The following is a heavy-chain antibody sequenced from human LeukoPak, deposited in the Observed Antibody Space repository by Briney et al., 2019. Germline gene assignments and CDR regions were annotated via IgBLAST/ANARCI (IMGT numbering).Heavy chain of an antibody. V-gene: IGHV1-2*02. D-gene: IGHD4-23*01. CDR1: GFTFTGYY. J-gene: IGHJ4*02. Sequence: ASVTVSFKASGFTFTGYYIHWVRQAPGQGLEWMGWVNPNNGGTNYAQMFQGRVTMTRDTSINTAYMELSRLRSDDTAVYYCARDSYGGNWSLGFWGQGTLVTVSS. CDR2: VNPNNGGT. CDR3: ARDSYGGNWSLGF.